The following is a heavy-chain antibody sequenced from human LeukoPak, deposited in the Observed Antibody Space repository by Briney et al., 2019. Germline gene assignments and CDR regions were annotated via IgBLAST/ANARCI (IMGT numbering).Heavy chain of an antibody. J-gene: IGHJ4*02. CDR1: GFTFTTYT. V-gene: IGHV3-64D*06. Sequence: GGSLRLSCSVSGFTFTTYTMDWVRQAPGKGLEYVSTISTTGVSTYYADSVKGRFTISRDNSKNTLYLQMSSLRVEDTAVDYCVKVLIGIYSFEYWGQGTLVTVSS. D-gene: IGHD4-11*01. CDR2: ISTTGVST. CDR3: VKVLIGIYSFEY.